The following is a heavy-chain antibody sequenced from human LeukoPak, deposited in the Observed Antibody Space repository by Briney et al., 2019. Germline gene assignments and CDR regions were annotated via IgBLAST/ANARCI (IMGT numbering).Heavy chain of an antibody. CDR2: MNPNSGNT. D-gene: IGHD3-16*01. Sequence: ASVKVSCKASGYTFTSYDINWVRQATGQGLEWMGWMNPNSGNTGYAQKLQGRVTMTTDTSTSTAYMELRSLRSDDTAVYYCARVYYDYVWGSPDWWGQGTLVTVSS. CDR1: GYTFTSYD. J-gene: IGHJ4*02. V-gene: IGHV1-8*02. CDR3: ARVYYDYVWGSPDW.